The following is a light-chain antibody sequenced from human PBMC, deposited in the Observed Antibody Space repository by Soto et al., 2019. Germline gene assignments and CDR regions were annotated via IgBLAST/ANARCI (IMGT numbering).Light chain of an antibody. J-gene: IGLJ3*02. CDR1: SGSVSTSYY. Sequence: QSVVTQEPSLSVSPGGTVTLTCVLTSGSVSTSYYPSWYQQTPGQAPRTLMYSTNIRSSGVPDRFSGSILGNKAALTITGAQADDESDYYCVLYMGSGISVFGGGTKLTVL. V-gene: IGLV8-61*01. CDR3: VLYMGSGISV. CDR2: STN.